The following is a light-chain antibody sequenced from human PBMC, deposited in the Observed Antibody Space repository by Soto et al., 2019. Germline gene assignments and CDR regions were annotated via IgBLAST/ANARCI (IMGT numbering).Light chain of an antibody. CDR1: SSDVGGYDY. Sequence: QSVLTQPASVSGSPGQSITISCTGTSSDVGGYDYVSWYQQHPGTAPRLIIFEVTNRPSGVSNRFSGSKSGNTASLTISGLQAEDEAVYYCCSYTRTSNHYFFGSGTKVTVL. J-gene: IGLJ1*01. CDR3: CSYTRTSNHYF. V-gene: IGLV2-14*01. CDR2: EVT.